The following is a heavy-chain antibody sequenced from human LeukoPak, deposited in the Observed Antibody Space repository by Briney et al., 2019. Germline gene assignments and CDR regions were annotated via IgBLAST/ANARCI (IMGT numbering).Heavy chain of an antibody. CDR3: AGSIAVAGTIDY. D-gene: IGHD6-19*01. J-gene: IGHJ4*02. CDR1: GFTFSSYG. CDR2: IWYDGSNK. Sequence: GGSLRLSCAASGFTFSSYGMHWVRQAPGKGLEWVAIIWYDGSNKYYADSVKGRFTISRDNSKNTLYLQMNSLRAEDTAVYYCAGSIAVAGTIDYWGQGTLVTVSS. V-gene: IGHV3-33*01.